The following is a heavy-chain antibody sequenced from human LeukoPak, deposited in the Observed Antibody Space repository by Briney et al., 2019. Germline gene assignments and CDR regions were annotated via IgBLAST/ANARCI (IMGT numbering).Heavy chain of an antibody. CDR2: IYPGDSDT. CDR3: ARSLSSGYYFHWDY. V-gene: IGHV5-51*01. CDR1: GYCSTSYW. Sequence: AESLKISCKGSGYCSTSYWIGWGRQMPGKGLEWMGIIYPGDSDTRYSPSFQGHVTISADKSIGTAYLQWSSLKASDTAMYYCARSLSSGYYFHWDYWGQRTLVTVS. D-gene: IGHD3-22*01. J-gene: IGHJ4*02.